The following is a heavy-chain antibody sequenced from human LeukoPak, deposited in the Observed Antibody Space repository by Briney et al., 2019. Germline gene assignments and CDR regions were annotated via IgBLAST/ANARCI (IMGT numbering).Heavy chain of an antibody. Sequence: PGGSLRLSCAASGFTFSSYAMSWVRQAPGKGLEWVSAISGSGGSTYYADSVKGRFTISRDNSKNTLYLQMNSLRAEDTAVYYCAKERGPPFIVATIHDYWGQGTLVTVSS. CDR3: AKERGPPFIVATIHDY. CDR2: ISGSGGST. J-gene: IGHJ4*02. D-gene: IGHD5-12*01. V-gene: IGHV3-23*01. CDR1: GFTFSSYA.